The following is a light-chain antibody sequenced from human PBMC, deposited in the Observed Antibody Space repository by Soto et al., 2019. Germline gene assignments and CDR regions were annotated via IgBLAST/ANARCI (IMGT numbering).Light chain of an antibody. J-gene: IGKJ1*01. CDR2: GAS. Sequence: AIQVTQSPSSLSASVGDRVTITCRASQDIRKDLAWYQQKPGKAPQILIYGASTLQTGVASRFSGSGSATDFTLTISSLQPEDFAVYYCQQYNNWPSWTFAQGTKVAIK. CDR1: QDIRKD. CDR3: QQYNNWPSWT. V-gene: IGKV1-6*01.